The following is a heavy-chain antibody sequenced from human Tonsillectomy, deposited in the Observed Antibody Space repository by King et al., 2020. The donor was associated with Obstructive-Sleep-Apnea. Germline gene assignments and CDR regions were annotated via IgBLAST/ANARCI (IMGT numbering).Heavy chain of an antibody. D-gene: IGHD3-9*01. Sequence: QLVQSGGGVVQPGRSLRLSCAASGFTFSSYGMHWVRQAPGKGLEWVAVISYDGSNKYYADSVKGRFTISRDNSKNTLYLQMNSLRAEDTAVYYCAKVGTYYDILALLDPWGQGTLVTVSS. CDR2: ISYDGSNK. V-gene: IGHV3-30*18. CDR1: GFTFSSYG. CDR3: AKVGTYYDILALLDP. J-gene: IGHJ5*02.